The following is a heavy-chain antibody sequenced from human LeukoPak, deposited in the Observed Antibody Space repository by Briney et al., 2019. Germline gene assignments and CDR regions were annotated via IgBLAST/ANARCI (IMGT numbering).Heavy chain of an antibody. D-gene: IGHD2-2*02. CDR2: ISSSSSYI. Sequence: GGSLRLSCAASGFTFSSYSMNWVRQAPGKGLERVSSISSSSSYIYYADSVKGRFTISRDNAKNSLYLQMNSLRAEDTAVYYCARGYIVVVPAAIRHYYYYMDVWGKGTTVTVSS. V-gene: IGHV3-21*01. CDR1: GFTFSSYS. CDR3: ARGYIVVVPAAIRHYYYYMDV. J-gene: IGHJ6*03.